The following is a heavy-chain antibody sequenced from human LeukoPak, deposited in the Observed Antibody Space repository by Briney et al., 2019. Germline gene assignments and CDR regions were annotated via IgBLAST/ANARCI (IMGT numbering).Heavy chain of an antibody. Sequence: GGSLRLSCAVSGFTFSSYAMNWVRQAPGKGLEWVSVISGSGGNTHYADSVQGRFTISRDNSLYTVYLQMDNLRGDDTAVYYCAKDRISYTTSPGELSHWGQGTLVIVSS. CDR1: GFTFSSYA. CDR3: AKDRISYTTSPGELSH. CDR2: ISGSGGNT. J-gene: IGHJ4*02. V-gene: IGHV3-23*01. D-gene: IGHD3-10*01.